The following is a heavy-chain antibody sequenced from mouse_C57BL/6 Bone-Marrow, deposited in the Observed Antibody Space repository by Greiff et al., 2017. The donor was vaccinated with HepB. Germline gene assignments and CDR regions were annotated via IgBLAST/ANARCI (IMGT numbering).Heavy chain of an antibody. V-gene: IGHV1-81*01. J-gene: IGHJ2*01. Sequence: VQLVESGAELARPGASVKLSCKASGYTFTSYGISWVKQRTGQGLEWIGEIYPRSGNTYYNEKFKGKATLTADKSSSTAYMELRSLTSEDSAVYFCARRGPTTLDYWGQGTTLTVSS. CDR1: GYTFTSYG. CDR3: ARRGPTTLDY. CDR2: IYPRSGNT. D-gene: IGHD1-1*01.